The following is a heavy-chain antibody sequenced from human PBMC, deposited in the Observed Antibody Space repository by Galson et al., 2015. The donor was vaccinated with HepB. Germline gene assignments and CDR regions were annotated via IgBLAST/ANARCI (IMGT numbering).Heavy chain of an antibody. J-gene: IGHJ3*02. CDR3: ARGMVRGVRARGADAFDI. Sequence: SVKVSCKASGGTFSSYAISWVRQAPGQGLEWMGRIIPILGIANYAQKFQGRVTITADKSTSTAYMELNSLRAEDTAVYYCARGMVRGVRARGADAFDIWGQGTMVTVSS. CDR2: IIPILGIA. V-gene: IGHV1-69*04. D-gene: IGHD3-10*01. CDR1: GGTFSSYA.